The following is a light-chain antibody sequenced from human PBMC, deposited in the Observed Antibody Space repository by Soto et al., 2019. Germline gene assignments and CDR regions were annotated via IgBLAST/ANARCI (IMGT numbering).Light chain of an antibody. CDR2: GAS. CDR3: QQYGSSPPVT. Sequence: ELVLTQSPGTLSLSPGERATLSCRASQSVSSSYLAWYQQKPGQAPRLLIYGASSRATGIPDRFSGSGSGTDFTLTISRLEPEDFAVYYCQQYGSSPPVTFGGGTKVESK. V-gene: IGKV3-20*01. CDR1: QSVSSSY. J-gene: IGKJ4*01.